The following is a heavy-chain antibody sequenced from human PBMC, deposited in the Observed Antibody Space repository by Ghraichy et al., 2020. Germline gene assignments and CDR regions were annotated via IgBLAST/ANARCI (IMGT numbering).Heavy chain of an antibody. Sequence: LSLTCATSGFRFPDYGMHWVRQAPGMGLEWVAVIWAGGKNQYYTESVRGRFILSRDNSKNTLDLQMNSLRAEDTAVYYCVRERAPFDGFDIWGQGTMVTVS. CDR1: GFRFPDYG. CDR2: IWAGGKNQ. CDR3: VRERAPFDGFDI. J-gene: IGHJ3*02. V-gene: IGHV3-33*01.